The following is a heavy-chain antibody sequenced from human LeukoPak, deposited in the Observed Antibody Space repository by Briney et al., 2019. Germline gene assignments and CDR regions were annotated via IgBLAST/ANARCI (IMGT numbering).Heavy chain of an antibody. CDR3: ARGFMATTTYYFDY. D-gene: IGHD5-24*01. CDR2: ISYDGSNK. Sequence: GGSLRLSCAASGFTFSSYAMHWVRQAPGKGLEWVAVISYDGSNKYYADSVKGRFTISRDNSKNTLYMQMNSLRAEDTAVYYCARGFMATTTYYFDYWGQETLVTVSS. J-gene: IGHJ4*02. V-gene: IGHV3-30*01. CDR1: GFTFSSYA.